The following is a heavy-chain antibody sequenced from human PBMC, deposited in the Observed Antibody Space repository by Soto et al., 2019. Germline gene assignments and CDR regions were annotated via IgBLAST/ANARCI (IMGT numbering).Heavy chain of an antibody. CDR2: FDPEEGET. V-gene: IGHV1-24*01. D-gene: IGHD1-1*01. Sequence: QVQLVQSGAEVKKPGASVKVSCKVSGYTLTELSMHWVRQAPGKGLECMGGFDPEEGETIYAQKCQGRVTMTEDTATDTAYMELRSLGSEDTAVYYGATGTPPDQFDYWGQGTLVTVSS. CDR1: GYTLTELS. CDR3: ATGTPPDQFDY. J-gene: IGHJ4*02.